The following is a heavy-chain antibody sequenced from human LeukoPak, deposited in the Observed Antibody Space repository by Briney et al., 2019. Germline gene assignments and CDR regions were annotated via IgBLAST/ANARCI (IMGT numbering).Heavy chain of an antibody. Sequence: GGSLRLSCAASGFTFSSYGMHWVRQAPGKGLEWVAFIRYDGSNKYYADSVKGRFTISRDNSKNTLYLQMSSLRADDTAVYYCARDDYGDSKGRFDPWGQGTLVTVSS. V-gene: IGHV3-30*02. J-gene: IGHJ5*02. D-gene: IGHD4-17*01. CDR3: ARDDYGDSKGRFDP. CDR2: IRYDGSNK. CDR1: GFTFSSYG.